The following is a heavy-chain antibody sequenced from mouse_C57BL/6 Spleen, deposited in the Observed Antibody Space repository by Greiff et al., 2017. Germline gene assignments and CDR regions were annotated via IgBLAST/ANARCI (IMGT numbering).Heavy chain of an antibody. Sequence: VKLMESGPELVKPGASVKISCKASGYAFSSSWMNWVKQRPGKGLEWIGRIYPGDGDTNYNGKFKGKATLTADKSSSTAYMQLSSLTSEDSAVYFCARSRYDYDGQDYWGQGTSVTVSS. D-gene: IGHD2-4*01. J-gene: IGHJ4*01. CDR2: IYPGDGDT. V-gene: IGHV1-82*01. CDR1: GYAFSSSW. CDR3: ARSRYDYDGQDY.